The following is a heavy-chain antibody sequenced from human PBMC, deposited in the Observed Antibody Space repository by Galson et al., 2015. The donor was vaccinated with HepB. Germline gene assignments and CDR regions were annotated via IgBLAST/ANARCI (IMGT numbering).Heavy chain of an antibody. CDR2: ISGSGGST. J-gene: IGHJ3*02. D-gene: IGHD3-3*01. V-gene: IGHV3-23*01. CDR1: GFTFSSYA. Sequence: SLRLSCAASGFTFSSYAMSWVRQAPGKGLEWVSAISGSGGSTYYADSVKGRFTISRDNSKNTLYLQMNSLRAEDTAVYYCARVIMESDAFDIWGQETMVTVSS. CDR3: ARVIMESDAFDI.